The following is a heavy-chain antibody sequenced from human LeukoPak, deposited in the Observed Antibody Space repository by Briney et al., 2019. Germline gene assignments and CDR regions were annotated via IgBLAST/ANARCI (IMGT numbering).Heavy chain of an antibody. D-gene: IGHD2/OR15-2a*01. V-gene: IGHV3-74*01. CDR1: GFTFSSYW. CDR2: ISRDGSST. Sequence: GGSLRLSCAASGFTFSSYWMHWVRQAPGKGLVWVSRISRDGSSTSYADSVKGRFTMSRDNAKNTLYLQMNSLRDEDTAVYYCARDLSYFDYWGQGTLVTVSS. CDR3: ARDLSYFDY. J-gene: IGHJ4*02.